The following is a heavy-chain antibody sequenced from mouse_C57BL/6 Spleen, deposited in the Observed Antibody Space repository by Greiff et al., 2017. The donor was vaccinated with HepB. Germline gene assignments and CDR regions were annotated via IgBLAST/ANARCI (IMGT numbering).Heavy chain of an antibody. CDR3: AREDYYGSSLFAY. Sequence: QVQLQQPGAELVRPGTSVKLSCKASGYTFTSYWMHWVKQRPGQGLEWIGVIDPSDSYTNYKQKFKGKATLTVDTSSSTAYMQLSSLTSEDSAVYYCAREDYYGSSLFAYWGQGTLVTVSA. D-gene: IGHD1-1*01. CDR1: GYTFTSYW. V-gene: IGHV1-59*01. CDR2: IDPSDSYT. J-gene: IGHJ3*01.